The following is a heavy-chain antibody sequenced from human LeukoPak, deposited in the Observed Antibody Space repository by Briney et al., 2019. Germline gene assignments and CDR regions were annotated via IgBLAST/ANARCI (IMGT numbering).Heavy chain of an antibody. J-gene: IGHJ4*02. CDR1: GGSFSGYY. D-gene: IGHD6-13*01. V-gene: IGHV4-34*01. CDR2: INHSGST. Sequence: SETLSLTCAVYGGSFSGYYWSGIRQPPGKGLEWIGEINHSGSTNYNPSLKSRVTISVDTSKNQFSQKLSSVTAADTAVYYCAREIAAAGNFDYWGQGTLVTVSS. CDR3: AREIAAAGNFDY.